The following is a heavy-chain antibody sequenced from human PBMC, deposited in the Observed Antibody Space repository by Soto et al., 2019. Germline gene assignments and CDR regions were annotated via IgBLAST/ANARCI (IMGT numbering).Heavy chain of an antibody. D-gene: IGHD3-22*01. CDR3: AVGRHKTSGSNTWFDP. CDR2: ISDTGGGT. J-gene: IGHJ5*02. CDR1: GVNFSSYA. V-gene: IGHV3-23*01. Sequence: GGSLRLSCAASGVNFSSYAMNWVRQAPGKGLEWVLTISDTGGGTFYAGSVKGRFTISRDNSKNTLYLQMHSLRADDSAIYFCAVGRHKTSGSNTWFDPWGRGTQVTVSS.